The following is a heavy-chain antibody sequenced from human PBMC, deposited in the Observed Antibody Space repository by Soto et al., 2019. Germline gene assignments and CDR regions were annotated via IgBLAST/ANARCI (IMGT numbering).Heavy chain of an antibody. CDR3: ATSYGSGSRPFDY. D-gene: IGHD3-10*01. J-gene: IGHJ4*02. Sequence: QVQLVQSGAEVKKPGSSVKVSCKDSGDTFNFYTISWVRQAPGQGLEWMGRIIPMLGMSNYAQKFQDRVTIIADKSTRTAYMQLSSLRSEYTAIYYCATSYGSGSRPFDYWGQGTLVTVSS. CDR1: GDTFNFYT. V-gene: IGHV1-69*02. CDR2: IIPMLGMS.